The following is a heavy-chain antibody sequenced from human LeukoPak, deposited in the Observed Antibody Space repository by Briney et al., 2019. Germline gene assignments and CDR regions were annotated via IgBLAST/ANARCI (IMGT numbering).Heavy chain of an antibody. J-gene: IGHJ3*02. CDR1: GFNFNAYW. CDR2: IKQDESEK. CDR3: ARRSGYYWDAFDI. D-gene: IGHD3-22*01. V-gene: IGHV3-7*01. Sequence: GGSLRLSCAASGFNFNAYWMNWVRQAPGKGLEWVANIKQDESEKNYVDSVKGRFTISRDNAKNLLYLQMNNLRAEDTAVYYCARRSGYYWDAFDIWGQGTMVTVSS.